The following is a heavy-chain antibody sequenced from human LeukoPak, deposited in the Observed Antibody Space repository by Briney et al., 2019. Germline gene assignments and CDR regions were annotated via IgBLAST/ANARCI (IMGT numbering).Heavy chain of an antibody. D-gene: IGHD6-6*01. CDR2: ISYGGSNK. J-gene: IGHJ6*02. Sequence: GRSLTLSCPASVFTFSSYGMHWVRQAPGKGLEWVGVISYGGSNKYNADSVKGRFTIFRDNSKNTLYLQKNSLRAEDTAVYYCAKDVAARHDYYYGMDVWGQGTTVTVSS. CDR3: AKDVAARHDYYYGMDV. CDR1: VFTFSSYG. V-gene: IGHV3-30*18.